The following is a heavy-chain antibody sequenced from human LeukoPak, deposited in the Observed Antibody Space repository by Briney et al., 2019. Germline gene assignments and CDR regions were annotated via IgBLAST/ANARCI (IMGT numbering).Heavy chain of an antibody. CDR2: ISSSSSYI. CDR1: GFTFSSYS. CDR3: ARAGMGGDWFDP. Sequence: KPGGSLRLSCAASGFTFSSYSMNWVRQAPGKGLEWVSSISSSSSYIYYADSVKGRFTISRDNAKNSLYLQMNSLRAEDTAVYYCARAGMGGDWFDPWGQGTLVTVSS. D-gene: IGHD3-16*01. J-gene: IGHJ5*02. V-gene: IGHV3-21*01.